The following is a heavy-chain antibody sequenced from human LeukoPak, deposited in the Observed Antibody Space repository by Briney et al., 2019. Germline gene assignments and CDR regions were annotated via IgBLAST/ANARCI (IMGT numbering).Heavy chain of an antibody. Sequence: SETLSLTCTVSGGSISSYYWSWIRQPAGKGLEWIGRIYTSGSTNYNPSLKSRVTMSVETSKNQFSLKLSSVTAADTAVYYCARDSTHCSSTSCYPYYFDYWGQGTLVTVSS. D-gene: IGHD2-2*01. V-gene: IGHV4-4*07. CDR1: GGSISSYY. CDR2: IYTSGST. CDR3: ARDSTHCSSTSCYPYYFDY. J-gene: IGHJ4*02.